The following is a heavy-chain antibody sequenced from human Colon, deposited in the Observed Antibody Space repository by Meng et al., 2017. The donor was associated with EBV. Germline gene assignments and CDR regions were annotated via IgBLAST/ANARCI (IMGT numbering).Heavy chain of an antibody. J-gene: IGHJ5*02. D-gene: IGHD3-10*01. CDR1: GGPDSRYNW. CDR2: IYHSGST. CDR3: AKVQSSGRFSWFDP. Sequence: GHPQESRQGLVKPSETLSLSCAVSGGPDSRYNWWIWVRLAPGKGLELIGEIYHSGSTNSNPSLRSRLTLSVDKSKNQISLKLTSVTAADTALYYCAKVQSSGRFSWFDPWGQGTLVTVSS. V-gene: IGHV4-4*02.